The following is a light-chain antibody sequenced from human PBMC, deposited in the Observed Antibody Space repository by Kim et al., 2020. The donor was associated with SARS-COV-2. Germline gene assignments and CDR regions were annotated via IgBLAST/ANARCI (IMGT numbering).Light chain of an antibody. Sequence: QSVLTQPPSVSAAPGQRVTISCSGSNSNIGNNYVSWYQQLPTTAPKLLIYDNNKRPSGIPDRFSVYKSGTSATLGITGLQTGDEADYYCGTWDTSLSAYVFGTGNKVTVL. CDR2: DNN. CDR3: GTWDTSLSAYV. CDR1: NSNIGNNY. V-gene: IGLV1-51*01. J-gene: IGLJ1*01.